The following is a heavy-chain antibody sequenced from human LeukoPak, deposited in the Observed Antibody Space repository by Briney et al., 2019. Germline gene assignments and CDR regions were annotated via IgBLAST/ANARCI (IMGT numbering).Heavy chain of an antibody. CDR3: ARGLETVLLLWFGELLLQLDY. J-gene: IGHJ4*02. CDR1: GGTFSSYA. CDR2: IIPIFGTA. Sequence: GASVKVSCKASGGTFSSYAISWVRQAPGQGLEWMGGIIPIFGTANYAQEFQGRVTMTRNTSISTAYMELSSLRSEDTAVYYCARGLETVLLLWFGELLLQLDYWGQGTLVTVSS. D-gene: IGHD3-10*01. V-gene: IGHV1-69*05.